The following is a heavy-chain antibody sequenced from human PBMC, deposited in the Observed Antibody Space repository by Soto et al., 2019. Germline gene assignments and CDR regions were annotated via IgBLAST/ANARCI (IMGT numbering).Heavy chain of an antibody. Sequence: SETLSLTCTVSGGSISTSSYYWGWIRQPPGKGLEWIGSIYYSGSTYYNPSLKSRVTISVDTSKNQFSLKLSSVTAADTAVYYCARVGGINWFDPWGQGTLVTVSS. D-gene: IGHD3-16*01. CDR1: GGSISTSSYY. V-gene: IGHV4-39*07. CDR2: IYYSGST. J-gene: IGHJ5*02. CDR3: ARVGGINWFDP.